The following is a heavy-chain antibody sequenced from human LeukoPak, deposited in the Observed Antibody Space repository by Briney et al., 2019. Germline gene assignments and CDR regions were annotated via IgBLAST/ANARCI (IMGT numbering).Heavy chain of an antibody. CDR2: IYYSGST. D-gene: IGHD6-13*01. J-gene: IGHJ4*02. Sequence: SETLSLTCTVSGGSISSSSYYWGWIRQPPGKGLEWIGSIYYSGSTDYNPSLKSRVTISVDTSKNQFSLKLSSVTAADTAVYYCASRPPGIAAAGLDYWGQGTLVTVSS. CDR3: ASRPPGIAAAGLDY. V-gene: IGHV4-39*01. CDR1: GGSISSSSYY.